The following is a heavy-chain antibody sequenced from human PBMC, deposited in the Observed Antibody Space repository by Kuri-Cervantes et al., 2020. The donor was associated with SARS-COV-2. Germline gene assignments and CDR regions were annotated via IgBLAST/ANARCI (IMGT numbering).Heavy chain of an antibody. V-gene: IGHV1-18*01. CDR2: ISAYNGKT. J-gene: IGHJ4*02. Sequence: SVKVSCKASGYTFTSYVISWVRQAPGQGLEWMGWISAYNGKTNYAQKLQGRVTMTTDTSTSTDYMELSSLRSDDTAVYYCARVYCSGGSCYSLDYWGQGTLVTVSS. CDR1: GYTFTSYV. CDR3: ARVYCSGGSCYSLDY. D-gene: IGHD2-15*01.